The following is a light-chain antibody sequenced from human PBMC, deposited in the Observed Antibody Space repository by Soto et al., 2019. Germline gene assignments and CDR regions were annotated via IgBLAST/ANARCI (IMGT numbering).Light chain of an antibody. CDR3: LQHDTYPRT. V-gene: IGKV1-17*01. CDR2: AAS. Sequence: DVQMTQSPSSLSASVGDRVTITCRTSQGINNDLSWYQQKAGEAPKRLIYAASALQRGVPSRFSGGGSGTEFTLTITGLQPEDFATYYCLQHDTYPRTFGQGTKVEV. J-gene: IGKJ1*01. CDR1: QGINND.